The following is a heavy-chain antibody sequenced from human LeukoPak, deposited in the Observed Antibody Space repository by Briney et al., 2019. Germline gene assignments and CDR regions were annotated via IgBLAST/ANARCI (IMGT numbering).Heavy chain of an antibody. V-gene: IGHV3-23*01. D-gene: IGHD3-10*01. CDR3: ANQRGGF. CDR2: ISGTAENT. Sequence: GGSPRLSCEASGFTFNSYPMSWVRQAPGKGLEWVSAISGTAENTYYADSVKGRFSISRDNSRNTVHLQMNSLRPEDTAVYYCANQRGGFWGQGTLVTVSS. J-gene: IGHJ4*02. CDR1: GFTFNSYP.